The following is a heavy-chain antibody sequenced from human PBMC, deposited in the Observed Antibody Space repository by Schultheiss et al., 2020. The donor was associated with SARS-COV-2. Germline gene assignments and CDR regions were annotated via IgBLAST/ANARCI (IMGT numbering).Heavy chain of an antibody. D-gene: IGHD5-24*01. CDR2: IYYSGST. J-gene: IGHJ4*02. CDR1: GGSISSYY. Sequence: SETLSLTCTVSGGSISSYYWSWIRQPPGKGLEWIGYIYYSGSTNYNPSLKSRVTISVDTSKNQFSLKLSSVTAADTAVYYCARDRARDGYNQGFDYWGQGTLVTVSS. V-gene: IGHV4-59*12. CDR3: ARDRARDGYNQGFDY.